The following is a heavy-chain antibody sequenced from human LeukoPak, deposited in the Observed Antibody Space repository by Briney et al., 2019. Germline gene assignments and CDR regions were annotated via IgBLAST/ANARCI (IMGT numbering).Heavy chain of an antibody. J-gene: IGHJ4*02. Sequence: PSETLSLTCTVSGGSISSYYWSWIRQPPGKGLEWIGSIYHSGSTYYNPSLKSRVTISIDTSKNQFSLKLSSVTAADTAVYYCARGIVAWESGYDYWGQGTLVTVSS. CDR3: ARGIVAWESGYDY. CDR1: GGSISSYY. CDR2: IYHSGST. V-gene: IGHV4-38-2*02. D-gene: IGHD1-26*01.